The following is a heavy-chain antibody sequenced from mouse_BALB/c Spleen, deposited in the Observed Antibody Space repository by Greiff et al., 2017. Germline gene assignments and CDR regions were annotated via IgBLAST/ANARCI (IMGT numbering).Heavy chain of an antibody. CDR2: IIPNNGGT. CDR1: GYTFTDYN. J-gene: IGHJ3*01. Sequence: EVQLVESGPELVKPGASVKIPCKASGYTFTDYNMDWVKQSHGKSLEWIGDIIPNNGGTIYNQKFKGKATLTVDKSSSTAYMELRSLTSEDTAVYYCARRGNYRYAWFAYWGQGTLVTVYA. D-gene: IGHD2-14*01. CDR3: ARRGNYRYAWFAY. V-gene: IGHV1-18*01.